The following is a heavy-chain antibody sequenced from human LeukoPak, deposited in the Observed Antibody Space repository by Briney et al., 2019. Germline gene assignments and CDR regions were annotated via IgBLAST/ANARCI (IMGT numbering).Heavy chain of an antibody. D-gene: IGHD2-2*01. CDR3: AKDPGDIVVVPAANY. CDR2: INPSGGST. J-gene: IGHJ4*02. Sequence: ASVKVSCKASGYTFTSYYMHWVRQAPGQGLEWMGIINPSGGSTSYAQKFQGRVTMTRDTSTSTVYMELSSLRSEDTAVYYCAKDPGDIVVVPAANYWGQGTLVTVSS. CDR1: GYTFTSYY. V-gene: IGHV1-46*01.